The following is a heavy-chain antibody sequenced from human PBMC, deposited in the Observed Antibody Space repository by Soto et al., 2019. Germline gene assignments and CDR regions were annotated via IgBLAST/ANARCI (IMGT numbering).Heavy chain of an antibody. J-gene: IGHJ4*02. Sequence: QVQLQESGPGLVKPSETLSLTCTVSGGSISPYYWSWIRQPPGKGLEWIGFIYYSGSTNYNPSLKSRVTLSVDTSQNQFSLMLTSVTAADTAVYYCARPRSSGYAGEFDYWGQGTLVTVSS. V-gene: IGHV4-59*01. CDR2: IYYSGST. CDR1: GGSISPYY. D-gene: IGHD3-22*01. CDR3: ARPRSSGYAGEFDY.